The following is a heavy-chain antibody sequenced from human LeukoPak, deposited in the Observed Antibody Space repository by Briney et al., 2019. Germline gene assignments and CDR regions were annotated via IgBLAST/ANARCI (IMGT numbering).Heavy chain of an antibody. CDR2: TIPIFGTA. Sequence: ASVKVSCKASGGTFSSYAISWVRQAPGQGLEWMGGTIPIFGTANYAQKFQGRVTITADESTSTAYMELSSLRSEDTAVYYCARDPFYCGGDCYSREDAFDIWGQGTMVTVSS. J-gene: IGHJ3*02. D-gene: IGHD2-21*02. CDR1: GGTFSSYA. V-gene: IGHV1-69*13. CDR3: ARDPFYCGGDCYSREDAFDI.